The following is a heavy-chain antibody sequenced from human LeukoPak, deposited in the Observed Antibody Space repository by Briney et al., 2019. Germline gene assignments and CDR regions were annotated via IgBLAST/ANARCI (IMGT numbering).Heavy chain of an antibody. CDR3: AKESGYGSGIDY. V-gene: IGHV3-13*01. CDR2: IGTAGDT. Sequence: GGSLRLSCAASGFTFSDYDMHWVRQATGKGLEWVSAIGTAGDTYYTGSVKGRFTISRENAKNSLYLQMNSLRAEDTAVYYCAKESGYGSGIDYWGQGTLVTVSS. D-gene: IGHD3-10*01. J-gene: IGHJ4*02. CDR1: GFTFSDYD.